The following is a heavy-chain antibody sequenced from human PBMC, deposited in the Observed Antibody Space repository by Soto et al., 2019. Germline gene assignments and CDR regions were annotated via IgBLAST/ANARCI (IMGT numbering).Heavy chain of an antibody. D-gene: IGHD6-6*01. V-gene: IGHV3-33*01. CDR1: GFTFSSYG. CDR3: AREGRGQLGLSYYYLGLDV. CDR2: IWYDGSNK. J-gene: IGHJ6*02. Sequence: QVQLVESGGGVVQPGRSLRLSCAASGFTFSSYGMHWVRQAPGKGLEWVAVIWYDGSNKYYADSVKGRFTISRDNSKNPLYQQINSLRAEDTAVYYCAREGRGQLGLSYYYLGLDVWGPGTTVTVSS.